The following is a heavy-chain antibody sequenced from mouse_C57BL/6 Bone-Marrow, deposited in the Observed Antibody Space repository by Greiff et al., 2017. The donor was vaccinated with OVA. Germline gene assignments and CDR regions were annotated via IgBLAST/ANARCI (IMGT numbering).Heavy chain of an antibody. CDR2: IDPSDSYT. Sequence: VKLQQPGAELVKPGASVKLSCKASGYTFTSYWMQWVKQRPGQGLEWIGEIDPSDSYTNYNQKFKGKATLTVDTSSSTAYMQLSSLTSEDSAVYYCARRIYYYGSSFDYWGQGTTLTVSS. D-gene: IGHD1-1*01. CDR3: ARRIYYYGSSFDY. J-gene: IGHJ2*01. V-gene: IGHV1-50*01. CDR1: GYTFTSYW.